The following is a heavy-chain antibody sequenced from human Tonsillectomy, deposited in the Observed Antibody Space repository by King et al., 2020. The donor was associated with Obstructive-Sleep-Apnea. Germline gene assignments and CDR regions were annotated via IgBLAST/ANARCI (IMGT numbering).Heavy chain of an antibody. Sequence: VQLQESGPGLVKPSETLSLTCTVSGGSISSYYWSWIRQPPGKGLEWIGYIYYSGSTNYNPSLKSRVTISVDTSKNQFSLKLSSVTAADTAVYYCASDGDTLMEGAFDYWGQGTLVTVSS. D-gene: IGHD5-18*01. CDR2: IYYSGST. J-gene: IGHJ4*02. V-gene: IGHV4-59*01. CDR3: ASDGDTLMEGAFDY. CDR1: GGSISSYY.